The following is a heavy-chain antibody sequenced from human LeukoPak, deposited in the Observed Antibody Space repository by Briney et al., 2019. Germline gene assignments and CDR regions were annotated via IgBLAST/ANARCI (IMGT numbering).Heavy chain of an antibody. D-gene: IGHD3-10*01. Sequence: SETLSLTCTVSGGSISGKYWSWIRQPPGKGLEWIGCVYYTGITNYNPSLKGRVSISIDKLNNNFSLKLTSVTAADTAVYYCATGTYAGCAHLDYWGQGSLVAVSS. V-gene: IGHV4-59*01. CDR2: VYYTGIT. CDR1: GGSISGKY. CDR3: ATGTYAGCAHLDY. J-gene: IGHJ4*02.